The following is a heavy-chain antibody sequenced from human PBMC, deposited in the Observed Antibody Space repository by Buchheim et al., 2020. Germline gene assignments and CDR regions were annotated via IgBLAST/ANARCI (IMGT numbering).Heavy chain of an antibody. CDR2: ISSDGSNK. CDR1: GFTFSNYA. V-gene: IGHV3-30-3*01. Sequence: QVQLVESGGGVVQPGRSLGLSCAASGFTFSNYAMHWVRQAPGKGLEWVAGISSDGSNKYYADSVKGRFTVSRDNSKNTVYLQLNSLRVEDTAVYYCASGNVYLYGGQGTL. D-gene: IGHD2-8*01. CDR3: ASGNVYLY. J-gene: IGHJ4*02.